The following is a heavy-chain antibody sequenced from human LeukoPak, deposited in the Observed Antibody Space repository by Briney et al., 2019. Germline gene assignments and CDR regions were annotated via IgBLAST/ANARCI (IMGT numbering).Heavy chain of an antibody. J-gene: IGHJ6*03. Sequence: PGGSLRLSCTASGFIFGDWPMTWFRQAPGKGLEWVGSIRSYGNGGTTEYAASVKGRFIISRDDSKSIAYLQMNSLKTEDTAVYYCSPWGYCRSTTCFYYYYMDVWSRGTTVTVSS. V-gene: IGHV3-49*03. CDR2: IRSYGNGGTT. D-gene: IGHD2-2*01. CDR3: SPWGYCRSTTCFYYYYMDV. CDR1: GFIFGDWP.